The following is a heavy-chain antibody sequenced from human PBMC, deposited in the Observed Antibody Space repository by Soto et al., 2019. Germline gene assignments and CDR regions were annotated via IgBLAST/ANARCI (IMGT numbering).Heavy chain of an antibody. CDR1: VCTFSSSA. D-gene: IGHD1-26*01. Sequence: QVQRVQSGAEVTKPGSSVKVSCKASVCTFSSSAISWVRQAPGQGLEWMGGIIPIFGTANYAQKFQGRVTITADEHTSTAYMELSSLRSEDTAVYYCARDLRWGTTTDDDYWGQGTLVTVSS. CDR3: ARDLRWGTTTDDDY. J-gene: IGHJ4*02. V-gene: IGHV1-69*12. CDR2: IIPIFGTA.